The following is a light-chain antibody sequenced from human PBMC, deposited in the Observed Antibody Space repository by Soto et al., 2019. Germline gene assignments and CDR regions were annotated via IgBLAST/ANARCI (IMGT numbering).Light chain of an antibody. J-gene: IGLJ2*01. V-gene: IGLV2-8*01. CDR3: SSHAGTKVV. Sequence: QSVLTQPPSASGSPGQSVTISCAGTSSDVGAYNYVSWYQQHPGKAPKLMIYEVTKRPSGVPDRFSGSKSGNTASLTVSGLQVEDEDDYYCSSHAGTKVVFGGGTKLTVL. CDR1: SSDVGAYNY. CDR2: EVT.